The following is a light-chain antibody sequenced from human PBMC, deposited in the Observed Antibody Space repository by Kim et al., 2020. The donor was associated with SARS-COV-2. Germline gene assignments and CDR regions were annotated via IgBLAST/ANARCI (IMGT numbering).Light chain of an antibody. V-gene: IGKV1-27*01. CDR3: QKYNCDPLT. Sequence: AAVGDRVTITCRARQDISNYLAWYQVKPGRGPRLMIYGAFALQPGVPSRFSGSGSGSDFTLTISSLQPEDVATYYCQKYNCDPLTFGQGTKVDIK. J-gene: IGKJ1*01. CDR1: QDISNY. CDR2: GAF.